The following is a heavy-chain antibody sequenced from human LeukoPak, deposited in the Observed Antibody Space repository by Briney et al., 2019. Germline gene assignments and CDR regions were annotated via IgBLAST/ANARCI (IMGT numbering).Heavy chain of an antibody. J-gene: IGHJ4*02. D-gene: IGHD3-22*01. CDR3: ARVPGTSYYDSSGYYADY. V-gene: IGHV3-7*03. CDR2: IKQDGSEK. CDR1: GFTFSSYW. Sequence: PGGSLRLSCAASGFTFSSYWMSWVRQAPGKGLEWVANIKQDGSEKYYVDSVKGRFTISRDNAKNSLYLQMNSLRAEDTAVFYCARVPGTSYYDSSGYYADYWGQGTLVTVSS.